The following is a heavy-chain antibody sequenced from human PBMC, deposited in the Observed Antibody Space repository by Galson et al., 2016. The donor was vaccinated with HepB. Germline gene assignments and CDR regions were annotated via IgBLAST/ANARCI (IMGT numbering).Heavy chain of an antibody. CDR2: DFQSGDT. D-gene: IGHD2-2*01. V-gene: IGHV4-4*02. CDR1: GGSINSPTW. CDR3: ASLPLGYCSGPSCYWEFDF. Sequence: ETLSLTCAVSGGSINSPTWWSWVRQPPGKGLEWIGEDFQSGDTNYNPSLKSRVTILVDRSKNQFSLRLTSVTAADTAVYYCASLPLGYCSGPSCYWEFDFWGQGTLVIVSS. J-gene: IGHJ4*02.